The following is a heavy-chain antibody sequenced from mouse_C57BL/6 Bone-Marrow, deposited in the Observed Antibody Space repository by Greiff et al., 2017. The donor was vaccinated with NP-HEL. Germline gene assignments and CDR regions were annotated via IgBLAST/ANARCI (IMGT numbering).Heavy chain of an antibody. CDR3: AREGPPLRSRAMDD. V-gene: IGHV5-4*01. J-gene: IGHJ4*01. CDR2: ISDGGSYT. CDR1: GFTFSSYA. Sequence: EVKVVESGGGLVKPGGSLKLSCAASGFTFSSYAMSWVRQTPEKRLEWVATISDGGSYTYYPDNVQGRFTISRDTAKNNLDLQMSHLKSEDTAMDYCAREGPPLRSRAMDDWGQGTSVTVAS. D-gene: IGHD3-3*01.